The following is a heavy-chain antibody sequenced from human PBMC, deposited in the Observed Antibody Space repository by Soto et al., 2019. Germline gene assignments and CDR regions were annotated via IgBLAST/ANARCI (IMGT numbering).Heavy chain of an antibody. CDR2: IYPCDSDT. CDR1: GYTFTNYW. V-gene: IGHV5-51*01. D-gene: IGHD3-10*01. J-gene: IGHJ4*02. CDR3: AAQFGVTGGDY. Sequence: ESLNISFKAAGYTFTNYWIGWVRQMPGKGLEWMGIIYPCDSDTRYRTSFQGQITISVDKSISTAYLQWSSLKASDTAMYYCAAQFGVTGGDYWGQGTLVTVSS.